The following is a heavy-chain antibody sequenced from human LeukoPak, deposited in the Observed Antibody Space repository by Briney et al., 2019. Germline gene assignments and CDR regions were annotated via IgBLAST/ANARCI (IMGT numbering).Heavy chain of an antibody. Sequence: PGGSLRLSCAASGFTFSSYAMSWVRQAPGKGLEWVSSISSSGSYIYYADSVKGRFTISRDNAKNSLYLQMNSLRAEDTAVYYCASRNQYCGGDCFWAFDIWGQGTMVTVSS. D-gene: IGHD2-21*02. CDR3: ASRNQYCGGDCFWAFDI. CDR2: ISSSGSYI. CDR1: GFTFSSYA. J-gene: IGHJ3*02. V-gene: IGHV3-21*01.